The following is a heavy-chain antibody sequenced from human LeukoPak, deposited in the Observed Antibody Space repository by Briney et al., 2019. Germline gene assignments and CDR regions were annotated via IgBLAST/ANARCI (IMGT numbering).Heavy chain of an antibody. D-gene: IGHD3-10*01. J-gene: IGHJ4*02. CDR3: ARDLFGSGSYFDY. V-gene: IGHV4-4*02. CDR1: GGSISSNNW. CDR2: IYHSGST. Sequence: SGTLSLTCAVSGGSISSNNWWNWVRQPPGKGLEWIGEIYHSGSTNYNPSLKSRVTISVDKSNNQFSLRLSSVTAADTAVYYCARDLFGSGSYFDYWGQGALVTVSS.